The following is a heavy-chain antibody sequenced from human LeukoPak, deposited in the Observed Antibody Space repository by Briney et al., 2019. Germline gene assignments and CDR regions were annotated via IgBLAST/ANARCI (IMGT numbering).Heavy chain of an antibody. CDR1: TASLTIYY. V-gene: IGHV4-4*07. Sequence: PSETLSLTCSVYTASLTIYYWDWIRQPAGKGVWWIGRYANGTTTHNPSHNSEFSMSIDASKNQIALKLTSVTAADTAVYYCATGDHSFDNWGQGTLVTVTP. CDR2: YANGTT. J-gene: IGHJ4*02. D-gene: IGHD7-27*01. CDR3: ATGDHSFDN.